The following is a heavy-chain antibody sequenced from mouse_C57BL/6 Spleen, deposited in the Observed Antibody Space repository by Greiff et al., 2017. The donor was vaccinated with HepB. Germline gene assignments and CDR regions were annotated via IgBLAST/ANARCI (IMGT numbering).Heavy chain of an antibody. D-gene: IGHD2-2*01. V-gene: IGHV1-80*01. CDR3: ASMVTSIFDY. J-gene: IGHJ2*01. CDR1: GYAFSSYW. Sequence: QVHVKQSGAELVKPGASVKISCKASGYAFSSYWMNWVKQRPGRGLEWIGQIYPGDGDTNYNGKFKGKATLTADKSSSTAYMQLSSLTSEDSAVYFCASMVTSIFDYWGQGTTLTVSS. CDR2: IYPGDGDT.